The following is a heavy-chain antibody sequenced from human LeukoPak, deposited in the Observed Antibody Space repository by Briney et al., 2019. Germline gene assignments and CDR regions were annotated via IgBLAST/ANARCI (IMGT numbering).Heavy chain of an antibody. D-gene: IGHD3-10*01. Sequence: GGSLRLSCAASGFTVSNTYMSWVRQAPGRGLEWVSVIYSGGSTYYADSVKGRFTISRDNSNNTVYLQMNSLRADDTALYYCARDVWFGGQGTLVTVSS. CDR3: ARDVWF. V-gene: IGHV3-53*01. CDR1: GFTVSNTY. CDR2: IYSGGST. J-gene: IGHJ4*02.